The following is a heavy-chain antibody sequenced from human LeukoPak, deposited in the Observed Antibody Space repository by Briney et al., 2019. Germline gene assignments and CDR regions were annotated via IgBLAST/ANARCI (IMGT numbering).Heavy chain of an antibody. Sequence: SETLSLTCAVYGGSFSGYYWSWIRQPPGKGLEWIGEINHSGSTNYNPSLKSRVTISVDTSKNQFSLKLSSLTAADTAVYYCPEGRGDVGGYFDWGQRTLVTVSS. CDR2: INHSGST. D-gene: IGHD3-22*01. J-gene: IGHJ4*02. CDR1: GGSFSGYY. CDR3: PEGRGDVGGYFD. V-gene: IGHV4-34*01.